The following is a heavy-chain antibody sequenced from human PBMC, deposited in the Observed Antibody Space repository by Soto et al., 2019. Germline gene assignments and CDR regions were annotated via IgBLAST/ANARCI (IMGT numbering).Heavy chain of an antibody. D-gene: IGHD6-13*01. V-gene: IGHV4-59*02. CDR2: VYYSGST. J-gene: IGHJ6*02. CDR1: GGSVKSYY. Sequence: QVQLHESGPGLVKPSETLSLTCTVSGGSVKSYYWSWIRQPPGKGLEWIGYVYYSGSTTSNPSLQSRVTIAVDTSKNQFSLKLSAVTAADTAVYYCAGDQQLVGTYYGMDVWAQGTTVTV. CDR3: AGDQQLVGTYYGMDV.